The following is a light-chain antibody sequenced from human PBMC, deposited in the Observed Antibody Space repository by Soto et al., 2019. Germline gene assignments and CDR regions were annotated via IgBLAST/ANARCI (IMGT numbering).Light chain of an antibody. J-gene: IGKJ1*01. Sequence: EKVMTQSPATLSVSPGERVTLSCRASQSVVTNLAWYQQKPGQAPRLLISGASTRATGIPDRFIGSGSGTKSTPTITSLQAEDFAVYYCQHYKDLPLTFGQGTKVEIK. CDR2: GAS. CDR1: QSVVTN. CDR3: QHYKDLPLT. V-gene: IGKV3-15*01.